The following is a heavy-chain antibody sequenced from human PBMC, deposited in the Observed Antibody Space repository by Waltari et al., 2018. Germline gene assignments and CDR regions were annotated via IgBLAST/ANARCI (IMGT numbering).Heavy chain of an antibody. Sequence: QLQVQEPGPGLVKPSETLSLTCHVSGDSLNRSRYYWGWIRQSPGKGLQWIGAVYYRGNAYYNPSLKSRVTVSVDMSQNQFSLKLNSVTAADTAVYYCARHWGSRIYWSFDLWGRGTLVTVSS. V-gene: IGHV4-39*01. D-gene: IGHD3-16*01. CDR3: ARHWGSRIYWSFDL. J-gene: IGHJ2*01. CDR1: GDSLNRSRYY. CDR2: VYYRGNA.